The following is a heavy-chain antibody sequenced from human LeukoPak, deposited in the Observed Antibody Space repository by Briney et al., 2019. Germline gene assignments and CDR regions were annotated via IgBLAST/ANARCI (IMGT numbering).Heavy chain of an antibody. J-gene: IGHJ4*02. V-gene: IGHV3-53*01. CDR1: GFSFSRYW. Sequence: GGSLRLSCAASGFSFSRYWMSWVRQAPGKGLEWVSVIYSGGSTYYADSVKGRFTISRDNSKNTLYLQMNSLRAEDTAVYYCASLYNGLTSRGYSIDYWGQGTLVTVSS. D-gene: IGHD3-22*01. CDR3: ASLYNGLTSRGYSIDY. CDR2: IYSGGST.